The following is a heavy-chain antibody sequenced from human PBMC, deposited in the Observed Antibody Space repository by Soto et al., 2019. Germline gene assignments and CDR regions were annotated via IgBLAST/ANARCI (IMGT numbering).Heavy chain of an antibody. CDR2: IYYSGST. Sequence: PSWTLSLTRTSSGGSVSIRIYYWGWIRQPPGKGLEWIGSIYYSGSTYYNPSLKSRVTISVDTSKNQFSLKLSSVTAADTAVYYWARPSTYWGQGTLVTVSS. CDR1: GGSVSIRIYY. CDR3: ARPSTY. J-gene: IGHJ4*02. V-gene: IGHV4-39*01.